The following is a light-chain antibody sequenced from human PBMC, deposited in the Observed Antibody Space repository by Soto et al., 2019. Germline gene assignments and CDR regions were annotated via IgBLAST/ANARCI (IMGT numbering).Light chain of an antibody. CDR1: QSVSSY. CDR2: DAS. V-gene: IGKV3-11*01. J-gene: IGKJ5*01. CDR3: QQRSNWPIT. Sequence: EIVLTQSPATLSLSPGERATLSCRASQSVSSYLAWYQQKPGQAPRLLIYDASNRATCIPARFSGSGSGTDFTLTISSLEPEDFAVYYCQQRSNWPITCGQGTRLEIK.